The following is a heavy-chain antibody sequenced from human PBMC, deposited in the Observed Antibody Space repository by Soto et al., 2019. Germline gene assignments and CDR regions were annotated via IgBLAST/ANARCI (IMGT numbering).Heavy chain of an antibody. D-gene: IGHD2-15*01. Sequence: SETLSLTCTVSGGSISSGDYYWSWLRQPPGKGLEWIGYIYYSGSTYYNPSLKSRVTTSVDTSKNQFSLKLSSVTAADTAVYYCARVADCSGGRCYFSVDYWGQGTLVTVSS. CDR1: GGSISSGDYY. CDR3: ARVADCSGGRCYFSVDY. V-gene: IGHV4-30-4*01. CDR2: IYYSGST. J-gene: IGHJ4*02.